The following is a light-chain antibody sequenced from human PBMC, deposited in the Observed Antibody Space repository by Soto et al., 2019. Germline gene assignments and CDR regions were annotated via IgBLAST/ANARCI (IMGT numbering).Light chain of an antibody. CDR1: QSVSSN. Sequence: EIVMTQSPATLSVSPGERATLSCRASQSVSSNLAWYQQKPGQAPRLLIYGASTRATGITARFSGSGSGTEVTLTISSLQSEDFAVYYCEQYNNWPPLTFGQGTRLEIK. V-gene: IGKV3-15*01. J-gene: IGKJ5*01. CDR3: EQYNNWPPLT. CDR2: GAS.